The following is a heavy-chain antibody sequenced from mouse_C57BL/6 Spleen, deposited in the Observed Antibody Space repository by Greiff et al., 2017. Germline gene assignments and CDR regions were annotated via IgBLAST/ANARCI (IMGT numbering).Heavy chain of an antibody. CDR1: GFSLTSYG. Sequence: VMLVESGPGLVAPSPRLSITCNVSGFSLTSYGVSWVSQPPGKGLEWLGVLWGDGSTNYHSALISRLSISQDNSKVQVFLKLNSLQTDDTATYYCAKYGGFAYWGQGTLVTVSA. V-gene: IGHV2-3*01. CDR3: AKYGGFAY. CDR2: LWGDGST. J-gene: IGHJ3*01. D-gene: IGHD1-1*01.